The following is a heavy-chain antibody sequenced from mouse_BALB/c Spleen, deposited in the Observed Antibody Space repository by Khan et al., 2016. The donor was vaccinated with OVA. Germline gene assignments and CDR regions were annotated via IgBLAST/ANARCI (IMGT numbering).Heavy chain of an antibody. V-gene: IGHV9-3-1*01. CDR2: INTYTGEP. Sequence: GKNGPELKKPGETVKISCKASGYTFTNYGMNWVKQSPGKALKWMGWINTYTGEPTYADDFKGRFAFSLDTSASTAYLQINNLKSEDTATYFCARPPYFSYTLDHWGQGTSVTVSS. J-gene: IGHJ4*01. CDR3: ARPPYFSYTLDH. CDR1: GYTFTNYG. D-gene: IGHD2-10*01.